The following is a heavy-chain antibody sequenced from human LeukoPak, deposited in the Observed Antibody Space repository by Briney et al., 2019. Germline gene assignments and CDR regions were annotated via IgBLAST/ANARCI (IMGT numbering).Heavy chain of an antibody. Sequence: PGGSLRLSCAASGFTFSSYLMSWVRQAPRKGLERVANRKQDGSEKYYVDPVKGRFTISRDNAKNSLYLQMNSLRAEDTAVYYCARDSDVKYCSGGSCYSDYYYGMDVWGQGTTVTVSS. J-gene: IGHJ6*01. V-gene: IGHV3-7*04. CDR2: RKQDGSEK. CDR3: ARDSDVKYCSGGSCYSDYYYGMDV. CDR1: GFTFSSYL. D-gene: IGHD2-15*01.